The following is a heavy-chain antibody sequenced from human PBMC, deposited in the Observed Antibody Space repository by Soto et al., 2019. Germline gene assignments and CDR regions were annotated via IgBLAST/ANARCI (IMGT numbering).Heavy chain of an antibody. CDR2: IGLSGDT. CDR3: VRGKGYGTKSGDFDI. V-gene: IGHV3-13*01. CDR1: GFSFSTFD. D-gene: IGHD2-8*01. J-gene: IGHJ3*02. Sequence: EVHLVESGGDLVQPGGSLRLSCAASGFSFSTFDIHWVRQATGAGLEWVSGIGLSGDTYYAVSVRGRFTLSRENAKNSVYLQINSLRADDTAVYYCVRGKGYGTKSGDFDIWGPGTMVTVSS.